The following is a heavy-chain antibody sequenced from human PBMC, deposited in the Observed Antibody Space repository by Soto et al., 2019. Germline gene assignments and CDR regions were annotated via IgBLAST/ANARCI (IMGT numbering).Heavy chain of an antibody. J-gene: IGHJ5*02. Sequence: PSETLSLTCAVYGGSFSGYYWSWIRQPPGKGLEWIGEINHSGSTNYNPSLKSRVTISVDTSKNQFSLKLSSVTAADTAVYYCARSGHITIFGVVIIRFDPWGQGTLVTVSS. D-gene: IGHD3-3*01. CDR1: GGSFSGYY. V-gene: IGHV4-34*01. CDR3: ARSGHITIFGVVIIRFDP. CDR2: INHSGST.